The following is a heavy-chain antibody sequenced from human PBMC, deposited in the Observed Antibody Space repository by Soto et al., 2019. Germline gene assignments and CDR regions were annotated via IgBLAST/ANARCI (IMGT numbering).Heavy chain of an antibody. J-gene: IGHJ5*02. D-gene: IGHD6-13*01. CDR1: GFTFTSSA. CDR2: IVVGSGNT. V-gene: IGHV1-58*01. Sequence: TVKVSCKASGFTFTSSAVQWVRQARGQRLEWIGWIVVGSGNTNYAQKFQERVTITRDMSTSTAYMELSSLRSEDTAVYYCAADTGYSSSWSSNWFDPWGQGTLVTVSS. CDR3: AADTGYSSSWSSNWFDP.